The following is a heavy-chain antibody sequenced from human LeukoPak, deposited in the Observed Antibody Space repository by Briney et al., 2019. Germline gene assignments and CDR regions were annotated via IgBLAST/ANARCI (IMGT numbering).Heavy chain of an antibody. D-gene: IGHD5-18*01. J-gene: IGHJ4*02. CDR1: GGSLSGGGYY. V-gene: IGHV4-31*02. Sequence: SETLSLTCTVSGGSLSGGGYYWTWVRQHPGKGLEWIGFIYSSGSTSYNPSLKSRVTMSVDKSKNQLSLNMTSVTAADTAIYYCARDRGYSYGRPLDYWGQGTLVTVSS. CDR3: ARDRGYSYGRPLDY. CDR2: IYSSGST.